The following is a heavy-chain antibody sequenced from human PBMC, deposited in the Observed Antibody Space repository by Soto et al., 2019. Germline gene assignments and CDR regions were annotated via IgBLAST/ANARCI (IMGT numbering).Heavy chain of an antibody. J-gene: IGHJ4*02. D-gene: IGHD3-22*01. V-gene: IGHV5-10-1*01. CDR1: GYSFAGYW. CDR2: IDPSNSQT. CDR3: PRQISDSDNGPNFQYYFDS. Sequence: GESLKISCKGSGYSFAGYWITWVRQKPGKGLEWMGRIDPSNSQTYYSPSFRGHVTISVTKSITTVFLQWSSLRASDTAMYYCPRQISDSDNGPNFQYYFDSWGQGPPVTVSS.